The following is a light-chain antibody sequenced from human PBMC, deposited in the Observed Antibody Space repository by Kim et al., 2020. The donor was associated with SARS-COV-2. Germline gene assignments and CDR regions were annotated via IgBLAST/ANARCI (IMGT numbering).Light chain of an antibody. CDR1: QGINSD. J-gene: IGKJ1*01. CDR3: QKYNSAPWT. Sequence: ASVGDGVTITCRASQGINSDLAWYQQRPGKVPKLLLYGASTLQSGVPSRFSGSGSGTDFTLTISSLQPEDVATYYCQKYNSAPWTFGQGTKVYIK. V-gene: IGKV1-27*01. CDR2: GAS.